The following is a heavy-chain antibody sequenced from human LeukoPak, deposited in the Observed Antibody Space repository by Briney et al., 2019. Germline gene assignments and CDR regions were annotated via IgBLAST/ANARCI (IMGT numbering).Heavy chain of an antibody. J-gene: IGHJ4*02. Sequence: GASVKVSCKASGYTFTSYDINWVRQATGQGLEWMGWMNPNSGNTGYAQKFQGRVTMTRNTSISTAYMELSSLRAEDTALYYCAKDRLYDSSGYYDYWGQGTLVTVSS. CDR1: GYTFTSYD. V-gene: IGHV1-8*01. CDR3: AKDRLYDSSGYYDY. D-gene: IGHD3-22*01. CDR2: MNPNSGNT.